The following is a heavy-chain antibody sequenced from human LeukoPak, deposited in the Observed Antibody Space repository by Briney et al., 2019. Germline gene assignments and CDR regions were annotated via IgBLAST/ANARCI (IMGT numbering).Heavy chain of an antibody. V-gene: IGHV3-21*01. CDR1: GFSFSTYN. D-gene: IGHD6-19*01. CDR3: ARVSIAVAGMGFDY. J-gene: IGHJ4*02. CDR2: ITSSSSYI. Sequence: GGSLRLSCAASGFSFSTYNMNWVRQAPGKGLEWVSSITSSSSYIYYADSVKGRFTISRDNAKNSLYLQMNSLRAEDTAVYYCARVSIAVAGMGFDYWGQGTLVTVSS.